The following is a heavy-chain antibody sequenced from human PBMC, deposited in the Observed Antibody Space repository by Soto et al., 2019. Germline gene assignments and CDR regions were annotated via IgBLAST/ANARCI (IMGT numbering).Heavy chain of an antibody. D-gene: IGHD4-17*01. J-gene: IGHJ4*02. V-gene: IGHV1-8*01. CDR1: GYTFTSHD. CDR2: MNPNSGNT. Sequence: QVQLVQSGAEVKKSGASVKVSCKASGYTFTSHDKSWVRQATGQGLEWMGWMNPNSGNTGYAQKFQGRVTMTRNTSISTAYMELSSLRSEDTAVYYCARWDYGYYARFDYWGQGTLVTVSS. CDR3: ARWDYGYYARFDY.